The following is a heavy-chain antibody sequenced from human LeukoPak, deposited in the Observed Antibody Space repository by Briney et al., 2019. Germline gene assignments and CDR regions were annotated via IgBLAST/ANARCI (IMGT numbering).Heavy chain of an antibody. D-gene: IGHD3-9*01. V-gene: IGHV4-39*01. CDR2: IYYSGST. J-gene: IGHJ5*02. CDR3: ARLVLKSRLFDP. CDR1: GGSIISSSYH. Sequence: SESLSLTCTVSGGSIISSSYHWGWIRQPPGKGLEWIGSIYYSGSTYYNPSLKSRVTISVDTSKNQFSLKLSSVTAADTAVYYCARLVLKSRLFDPWGQGNLVTVSS.